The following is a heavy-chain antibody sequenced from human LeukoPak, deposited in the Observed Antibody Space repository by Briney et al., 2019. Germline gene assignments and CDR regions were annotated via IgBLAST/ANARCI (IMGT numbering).Heavy chain of an antibody. Sequence: GGSLRLSCAASGFTFSSYAMSWVRQAPGKGLEWVSAISGSGGSTYYADSVKGRFTISRDNSKNTLYLQMNSLRAEDTAVYYCAAPHQKRGIAAAGTLQHWGQGTLVTVSS. CDR1: GFTFSSYA. V-gene: IGHV3-23*01. J-gene: IGHJ1*01. CDR2: ISGSGGST. D-gene: IGHD6-13*01. CDR3: AAPHQKRGIAAAGTLQH.